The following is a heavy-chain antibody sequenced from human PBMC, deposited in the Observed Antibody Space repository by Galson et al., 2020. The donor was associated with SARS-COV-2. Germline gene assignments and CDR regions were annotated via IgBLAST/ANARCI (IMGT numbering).Heavy chain of an antibody. Sequence: SETLSLTCTVSGGSIVSRPSSWGWIRQSPGKGLEWLASLSYSGSTYHNPSLKSRVTIAADTSKNQISLKLSSVTAADTAVYYCARHLYYFERNGYSIFDSWGRGTPVTVSS. J-gene: IGHJ4*02. CDR2: LSYSGST. CDR1: GGSIVSRPSS. D-gene: IGHD3-22*01. V-gene: IGHV4-39*01. CDR3: ARHLYYFERNGYSIFDS.